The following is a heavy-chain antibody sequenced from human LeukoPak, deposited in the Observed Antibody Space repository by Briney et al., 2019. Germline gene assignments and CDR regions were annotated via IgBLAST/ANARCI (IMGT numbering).Heavy chain of an antibody. CDR2: INPSSGVT. D-gene: IGHD2-21*02. V-gene: IGHV1-2*02. CDR3: GRVAYCGGSCYYYFDY. J-gene: IGHJ4*02. CDR1: GDTLTGYY. Sequence: ASVKVSCMVSGDTLTGYYMHWVRQAPGQGLEWMGFINPSSGVTNYAQKFQGRVTMTRDTSISTAYMELSSLTSDDTAVYYCGRVAYCGGSCYYYFDYWGQGTLVTVSS.